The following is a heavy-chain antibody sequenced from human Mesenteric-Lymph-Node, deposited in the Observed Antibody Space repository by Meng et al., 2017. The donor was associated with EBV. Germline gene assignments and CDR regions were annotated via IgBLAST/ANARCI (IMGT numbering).Heavy chain of an antibody. V-gene: IGHV4-4*02. Sequence: QVQLQESGPGRVKPSGTLSLPCAVSGGSIVTTNWWSWVRQPPGKGLEWIGEIYHSGSTLYNPSLKSRVTILVDKSENHFTLELTSLTAADTAVYYCARGSYYAGTPFDSWGQGTLVTVSS. D-gene: IGHD3-10*01. CDR2: IYHSGST. CDR3: ARGSYYAGTPFDS. CDR1: GGSIVTTNW. J-gene: IGHJ5*01.